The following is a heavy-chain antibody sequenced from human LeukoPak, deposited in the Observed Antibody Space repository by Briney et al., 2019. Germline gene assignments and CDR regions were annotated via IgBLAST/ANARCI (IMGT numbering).Heavy chain of an antibody. D-gene: IGHD3-22*01. CDR2: IKQDVSEK. CDR3: AKPSLYYYDTSGYYRYWYFDL. CDR1: GFTFMTYW. J-gene: IGHJ2*01. Sequence: PGGSLRLSCAASGFTFMTYWMSWVRQAPGKGLEWVANIKQDVSEKYYVDSVKGRFTISRDNSKNTLYLQMNSLRAEDTAVYYCAKPSLYYYDTSGYYRYWYFDLWGRGTLVTVSS. V-gene: IGHV3-7*01.